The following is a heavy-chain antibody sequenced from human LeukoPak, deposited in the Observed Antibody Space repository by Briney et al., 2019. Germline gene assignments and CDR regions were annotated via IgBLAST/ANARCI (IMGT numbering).Heavy chain of an antibody. CDR2: ISHGDGTA. D-gene: IGHD3-3*01. Sequence: GGSLRLSCVASGFTFSSHSMNWVRQAPGRGLGWLAFISHGDGTANYANSVKGRLTIARDNAHDSVLLQMNSLRGNATDLYYCAGDDLGVLPGYAFDMWGQGTMVTVSS. CDR3: AGDDLGVLPGYAFDM. J-gene: IGHJ3*02. V-gene: IGHV3-48*01. CDR1: GFTFSSHS.